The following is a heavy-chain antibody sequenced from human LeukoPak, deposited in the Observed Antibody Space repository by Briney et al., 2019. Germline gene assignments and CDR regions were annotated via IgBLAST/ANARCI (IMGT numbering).Heavy chain of an antibody. J-gene: IGHJ4*02. V-gene: IGHV3-30*02. CDR3: AKDQSRYFAPFDY. D-gene: IGHD3-9*01. Sequence: GGSLRLSCAASGFTFSNYGMHWVRQAPGKGLEWVAFIPYDGSNKYYADSVQGRFTISRDNSNDTLYLQMNSLRAEDTAVYYCAKDQSRYFAPFDYWGQGNLVTVSS. CDR2: IPYDGSNK. CDR1: GFTFSNYG.